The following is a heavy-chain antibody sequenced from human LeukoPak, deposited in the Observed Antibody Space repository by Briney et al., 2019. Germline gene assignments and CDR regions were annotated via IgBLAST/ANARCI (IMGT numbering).Heavy chain of an antibody. D-gene: IGHD2-15*01. CDR3: ARSYCSGGSCYHGAEYFQH. CDR1: GFTFSSYW. CDR2: IKQDGSEK. V-gene: IGHV3-7*01. Sequence: GGSLRLSRAASGFTFSSYWMSWVRQAPGKGLEWVANIKQDGSEKYYVDSVKGRFTISRDNAKNSLYLQMNSLRAEDTAVYYCARSYCSGGSCYHGAEYFQHWGQGTLVTVSS. J-gene: IGHJ1*01.